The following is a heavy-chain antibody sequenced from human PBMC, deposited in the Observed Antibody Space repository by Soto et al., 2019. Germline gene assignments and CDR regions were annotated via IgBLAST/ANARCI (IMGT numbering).Heavy chain of an antibody. D-gene: IGHD3-9*01. CDR2: INSGGSST. CDR1: GFTFSSYW. Sequence: GGSLRLSCAASGFTFSSYWMHWVRQAPGKGLVWVSRINSGGSSTNYADSVKGRFTISRDNAKNTLYLQMNSLRAEDAAVYYCARDLGYYDILTGYYSKYYLDSWGQGTLVTVS. J-gene: IGHJ4*02. V-gene: IGHV3-74*01. CDR3: ARDLGYYDILTGYYSKYYLDS.